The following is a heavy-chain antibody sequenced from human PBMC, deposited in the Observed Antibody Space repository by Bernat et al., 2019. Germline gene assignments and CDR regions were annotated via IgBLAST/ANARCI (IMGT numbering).Heavy chain of an antibody. CDR1: GFTFSSYG. V-gene: IGHV3-33*01. D-gene: IGHD3-9*01. Sequence: QVQLVESGGGVVQPGRSLRLSCAASGFTFSSYGMHWVRQAPGKGLEWVAVIWDDGSNKYYADSVKGRFTISRDNSKNTLYLQMNSLRAEDTAVYYCARDLDYDILTGYDYWGQGTLVTVSS. J-gene: IGHJ4*02. CDR3: ARDLDYDILTGYDY. CDR2: IWDDGSNK.